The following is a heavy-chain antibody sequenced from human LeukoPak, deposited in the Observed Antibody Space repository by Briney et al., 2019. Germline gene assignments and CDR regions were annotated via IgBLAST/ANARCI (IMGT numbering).Heavy chain of an antibody. CDR3: ARDSGSCDRWFDP. CDR2: IYYSGST. V-gene: IGHV4-59*01. CDR1: GGSISSYY. Sequence: PSETLSLTCTVSGGSISSYYWSWIRQPPGKGLEWIGYIYYSGSTNYNPSLKSRVTISVDTSKNQFSLKLSSVTAADTAVYYCARDSGSCDRWFDPWGQGTLVTVSS. J-gene: IGHJ5*02. D-gene: IGHD1-26*01.